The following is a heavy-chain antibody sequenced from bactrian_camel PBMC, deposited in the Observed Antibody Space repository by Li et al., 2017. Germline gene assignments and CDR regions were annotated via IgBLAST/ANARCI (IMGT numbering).Heavy chain of an antibody. CDR2: LYTDGIT. J-gene: IGHJ6*01. CDR1: GFTFNNYA. CDR3: AAVSGY. Sequence: QVQLVESGGGLVQPGGSLRLSCAASGFTFNNYAMSWVRQGPGKGLEWVSNLYTDGITHYADSVKGRFTTSKDNAKSTLYLEMKSLKPEDTAVYFCAAVSGYWGQGTQVTVS. V-gene: IGHV3S9*01.